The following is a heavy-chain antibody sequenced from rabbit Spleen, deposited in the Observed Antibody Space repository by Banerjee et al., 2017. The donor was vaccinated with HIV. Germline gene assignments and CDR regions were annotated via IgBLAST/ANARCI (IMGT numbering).Heavy chain of an antibody. CDR1: GFDFSSYY. CDR2: IDPLFGIT. Sequence: QLKESGGGLVQPGGSLKLSCKASGFDFSSYYMSWVRQAPGKGLEWIGYIDPLFGITYYANWVNGRFSISRENAQNTVFLQMTSLTAADTATYFCARDGAGGSYFALWGQGTLVTVS. D-gene: IGHD8-1*01. V-gene: IGHV1S7*01. J-gene: IGHJ3*01. CDR3: ARDGAGGSYFAL.